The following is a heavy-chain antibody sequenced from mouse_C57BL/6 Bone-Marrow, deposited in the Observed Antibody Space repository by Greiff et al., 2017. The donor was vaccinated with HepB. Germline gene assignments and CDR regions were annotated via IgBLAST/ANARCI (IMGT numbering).Heavy chain of an antibody. Sequence: EVKLQESGGGLVKPGGSLKLSCAASGFTFSSYAMSWVRQTPEKRLEWVATISDGGSYTYYPDNVKGRFTISRDNAKNNLYLQMSHLKSEDTAMYYCARGDSSGYVLAWFAYWGRGTLVTVSA. D-gene: IGHD3-2*02. V-gene: IGHV5-4*03. CDR3: ARGDSSGYVLAWFAY. J-gene: IGHJ3*01. CDR2: ISDGGSYT. CDR1: GFTFSSYA.